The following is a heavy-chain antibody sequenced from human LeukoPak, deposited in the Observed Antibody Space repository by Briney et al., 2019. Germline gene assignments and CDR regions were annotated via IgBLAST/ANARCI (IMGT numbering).Heavy chain of an antibody. D-gene: IGHD2-15*01. J-gene: IGHJ4*02. Sequence: PSETLSLTCTVSGGSISSYYWSWIRQPAGKGLEWIGRIYTSGSTNYNPSLKSRVTMSVDTPKNQFSLKLSSVTAADTAVHYCARDYCSGGSCYLFDYWGQGTLVTVSS. V-gene: IGHV4-4*07. CDR1: GGSISSYY. CDR3: ARDYCSGGSCYLFDY. CDR2: IYTSGST.